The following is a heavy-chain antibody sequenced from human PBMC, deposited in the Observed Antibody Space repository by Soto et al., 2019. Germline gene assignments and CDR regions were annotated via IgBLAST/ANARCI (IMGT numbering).Heavy chain of an antibody. CDR3: AGLQINYYYMDV. D-gene: IGHD1-1*01. J-gene: IGHJ6*03. CDR2: IYYSGSS. CDR1: GFSISSYY. V-gene: IGHV4-59*01. Sequence: SATLSLTCTVSGFSISSYYWNWIRQPPGKGLEWIGDIYYSGSSNYNPSLRSRVTISVDTSKNQFSLKLSSVTAADTAVYYCAGLQINYYYMDVWGKGTTVT.